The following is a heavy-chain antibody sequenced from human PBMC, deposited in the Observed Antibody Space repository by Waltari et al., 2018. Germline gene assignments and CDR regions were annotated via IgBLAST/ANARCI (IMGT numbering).Heavy chain of an antibody. Sequence: QVQLQQWGAGLLKPSETLSLTCAVYGGSFSGYYWSWIRQPPGKGLEWIGEINHSGSTNNNPSLKSRVTISVDTSKNQVSLKLSSVTAADTAVYYCARGGRNSGSYYYWGQGTLVTVSS. CDR2: INHSGST. V-gene: IGHV4-34*01. CDR1: GGSFSGYY. J-gene: IGHJ4*02. CDR3: ARGGRNSGSYYY. D-gene: IGHD3-10*01.